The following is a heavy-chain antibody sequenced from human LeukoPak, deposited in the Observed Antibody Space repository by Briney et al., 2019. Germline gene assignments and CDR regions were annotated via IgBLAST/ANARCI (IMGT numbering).Heavy chain of an antibody. CDR2: IYYSGST. V-gene: IGHV4-39*01. D-gene: IGHD2-2*02. Sequence: PSETLSLICTVSGGSISSSSYYWGWIRQPPGKGLEWIGSIYYSGSTYYNPSLKSRVTISVDTSKNQFSLKLSSVTAADTAVYYCAGVVPAAIRLFDYWGQGTLVTVSS. CDR3: AGVVPAAIRLFDY. CDR1: GGSISSSSYY. J-gene: IGHJ4*02.